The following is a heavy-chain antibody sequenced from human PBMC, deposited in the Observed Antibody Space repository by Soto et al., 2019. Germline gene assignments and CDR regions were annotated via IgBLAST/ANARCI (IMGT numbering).Heavy chain of an antibody. D-gene: IGHD6-19*01. J-gene: IGHJ6*02. CDR1: GYSFTSYW. V-gene: IGHV5-51*01. CDR2: IYPSDSDT. CDR3: ARHIIAVAGKGIYYYYGMDV. Sequence: PGASLKISCKGSGYSFTSYWIGWVRQMPGKGLEWMGIIYPSDSDTRYSPSFQGQVTISADKSISTAYLQWSSLKASDTAMYYCARHIIAVAGKGIYYYYGMDVWGQGTTVTVSS.